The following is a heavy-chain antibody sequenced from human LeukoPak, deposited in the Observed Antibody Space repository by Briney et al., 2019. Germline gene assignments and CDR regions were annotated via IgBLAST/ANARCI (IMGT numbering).Heavy chain of an antibody. CDR1: GGSISSYY. J-gene: IGHJ6*03. D-gene: IGHD6-19*01. V-gene: IGHV4-59*08. Sequence: PSETLSLTCTVSGGSISSYYWSWIRQPPGKGLEWIGYIYYSGSTNYNPSLKSRVTISVDTSKNQFSLKLSSVTAADTAVYYCARHGLYSSGWYNHYYYYMDVWGKGTTVTVSS. CDR2: IYYSGST. CDR3: ARHGLYSSGWYNHYYYYMDV.